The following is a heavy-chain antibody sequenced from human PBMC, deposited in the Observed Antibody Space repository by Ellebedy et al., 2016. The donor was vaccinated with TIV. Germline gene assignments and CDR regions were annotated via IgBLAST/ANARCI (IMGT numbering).Heavy chain of an antibody. CDR3: ARDPGGGGDYGDNWFDP. CDR1: GFSVSGHF. V-gene: IGHV3-66*01. Sequence: GESLKISCAVSGFSVSGHFMSWVRQPPGKGLEWVSIIYSGGGTNYTDSVRGRFTISRDDSKNTLSLQMSSLRVEDTAVYYCARDPGGGGDYGDNWFDPWGRGTLVTVSS. CDR2: IYSGGGT. D-gene: IGHD4-17*01. J-gene: IGHJ5*02.